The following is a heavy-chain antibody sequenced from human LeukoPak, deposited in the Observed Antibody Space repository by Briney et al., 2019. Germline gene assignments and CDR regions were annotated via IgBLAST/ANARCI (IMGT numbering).Heavy chain of an antibody. V-gene: IGHV1-69*05. CDR3: ARGATAGYYYYYMDV. Sequence: SVKLSCKASGGTFSSYAISWVRQAPGQGLEWMGGIIPIFGTANYAQKFQGRVTITTDESTSTAYMELSSLRSEDTAVYYCARGATAGYYYYYMDVWGKGTTVNVSS. J-gene: IGHJ6*03. CDR1: GGTFSSYA. D-gene: IGHD5-24*01. CDR2: IIPIFGTA.